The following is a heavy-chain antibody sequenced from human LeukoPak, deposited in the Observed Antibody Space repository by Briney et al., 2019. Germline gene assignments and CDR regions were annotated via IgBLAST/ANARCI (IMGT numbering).Heavy chain of an antibody. Sequence: SCPTLVKPTQTLTLTCTFSGFSFSTSGVGVGWIRQPPGKALEWLAVIYWDEDKRYRPSLKSRLTITKDTSKNQVVLTMTNMDPVDTATYYCARSPYYDILTGSRGTFDYWGRGILVTVSS. D-gene: IGHD3-9*01. CDR3: ARSPYYDILTGSRGTFDY. CDR1: GFSFSTSGVG. J-gene: IGHJ4*02. V-gene: IGHV2-5*02. CDR2: IYWDEDK.